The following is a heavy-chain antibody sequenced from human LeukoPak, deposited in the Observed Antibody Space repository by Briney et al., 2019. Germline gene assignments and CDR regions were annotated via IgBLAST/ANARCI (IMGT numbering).Heavy chain of an antibody. CDR2: ISSSSSYI. Sequence: GGSLRLSCAASGFTFSTYSMNWVRQAPGKGLEWVSSISSSSSYIYYADSVKGRFTISRDNAKNSQYLHMNSLRADDTAVYYCARRGFLTPTTGHGMDVWGQGTTVTVPS. CDR1: GFTFSTYS. V-gene: IGHV3-21*01. CDR3: ARRGFLTPTTGHGMDV. J-gene: IGHJ6*02. D-gene: IGHD3-9*01.